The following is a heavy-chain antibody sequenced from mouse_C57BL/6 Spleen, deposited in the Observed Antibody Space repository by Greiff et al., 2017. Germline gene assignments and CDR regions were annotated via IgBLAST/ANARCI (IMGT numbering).Heavy chain of an antibody. CDR1: GYAFSSSW. Sequence: QVQLQQSGPELVKPGASVKISCKASGYAFSSSWMNWVKQRPGKGLEWIGRIYPGDGDTNYNGKFKGKATLTADKSSSTAYMQLSSLTSEDSAVYFCATVSTMVTTGFAYWGQGTLVTVSA. J-gene: IGHJ3*01. CDR2: IYPGDGDT. V-gene: IGHV1-82*01. D-gene: IGHD2-2*01. CDR3: ATVSTMVTTGFAY.